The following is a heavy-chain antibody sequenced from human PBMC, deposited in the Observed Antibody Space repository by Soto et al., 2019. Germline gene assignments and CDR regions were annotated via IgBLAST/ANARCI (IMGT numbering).Heavy chain of an antibody. CDR3: ATRSPAFGY. D-gene: IGHD3-16*01. CDR2: ITTDKGKT. J-gene: IGHJ4*02. Sequence: ASVKVSCKTSGYTFTSFGISWVRQAPGQGLEWMGWITTDKGKTIYAQKFQGRVTMITDTSTSTAYMELWSLRSDDTAVYYCATRSPAFGYWGQGTLVTVSS. CDR1: GYTFTSFG. V-gene: IGHV1-18*01.